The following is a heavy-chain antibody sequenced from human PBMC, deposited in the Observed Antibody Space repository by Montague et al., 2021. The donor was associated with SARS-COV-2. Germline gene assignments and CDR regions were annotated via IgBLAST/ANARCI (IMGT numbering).Heavy chain of an antibody. CDR2: PYYRSEWHT. CDR1: GDSVARPAAA. D-gene: IGHD6-19*01. J-gene: IGHJ4*02. CDR3: ASGWTLFD. Sequence: CAISGDSVARPAAAWKWHRSSLPSRLEWLGRPYYRSEWHTDYAVSVEGRLAIDADTSKNQFSLQLHSVTPEDSAVYYCASGWTLFDWGQGTLVTVSS. V-gene: IGHV6-1*01.